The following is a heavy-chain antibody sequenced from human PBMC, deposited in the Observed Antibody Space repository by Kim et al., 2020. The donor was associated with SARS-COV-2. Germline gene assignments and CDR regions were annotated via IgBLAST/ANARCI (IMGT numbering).Heavy chain of an antibody. V-gene: IGHV3-33*01. CDR3: ARERYSSSVYFDY. D-gene: IGHD6-13*01. Sequence: YADSVKGRFTISRDNSKNTLYLQMNSLRAEDTAVYYCARERYSSSVYFDYWGQGTLVTVSS. J-gene: IGHJ4*02.